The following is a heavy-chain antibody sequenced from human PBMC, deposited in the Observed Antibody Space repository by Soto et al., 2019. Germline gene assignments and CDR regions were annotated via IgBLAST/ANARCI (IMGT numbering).Heavy chain of an antibody. Sequence: QVQLVESGGGVVQPGRSLRLSCAASGFTFSSYAMHWVRQAPGKGLEWVAVISYDGSNKYYADSVKGRFTISRVKSKNTLYLQMNSLRAEDTAVYYCARDGIAVAGRETYFDYWGQGTLVTVSS. V-gene: IGHV3-30-3*01. CDR2: ISYDGSNK. CDR3: ARDGIAVAGRETYFDY. CDR1: GFTFSSYA. D-gene: IGHD6-19*01. J-gene: IGHJ4*02.